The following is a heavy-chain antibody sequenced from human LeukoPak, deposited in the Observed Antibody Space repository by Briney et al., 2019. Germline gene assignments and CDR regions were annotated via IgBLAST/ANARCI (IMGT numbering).Heavy chain of an antibody. CDR3: ARRYRWGPSTVQFDY. CDR1: GYSFTSYW. J-gene: IGHJ4*02. CDR2: IYPGDSDT. Sequence: GESLKISCKGSGYSFTSYWIGWVRQMPGKGLEWMGIIYPGDSDTRYSPSFQGQVTISADKSISTAYLQWSSLKASDTAMYYCARRYRWGPSTVQFDYWGQGTLVTVSS. D-gene: IGHD1-1*01. V-gene: IGHV5-51*01.